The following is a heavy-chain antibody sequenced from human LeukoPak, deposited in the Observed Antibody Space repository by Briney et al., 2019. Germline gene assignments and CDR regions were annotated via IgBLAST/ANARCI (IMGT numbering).Heavy chain of an antibody. V-gene: IGHV3-48*03. CDR1: GFTFSSYE. Sequence: GGSLRLSCAASGFTFSSYEMNWVRQAPGKGLEWVSYISSSGSTIYYADSVKGRFTISRDNAKNSLYLQMNSLRAEDTAVYYCARELAAGTAYYYYYMDVWGKGTTVTVSS. J-gene: IGHJ6*03. CDR3: ARELAAGTAYYYYYMDV. CDR2: ISSSGSTI. D-gene: IGHD6-13*01.